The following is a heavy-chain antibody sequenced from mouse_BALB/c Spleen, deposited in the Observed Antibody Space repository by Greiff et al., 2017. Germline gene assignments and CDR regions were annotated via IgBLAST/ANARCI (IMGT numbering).Heavy chain of an antibody. D-gene: IGHD1-1*01. Sequence: DVQLVESGGGLVQPGGSLKLSCAASGFTFSSYGMSWVRQTPDKRLELVATINSNGGSTYYPDSVKGRFTISRDNAKNTLYLQMSSLKSEDTAMYYCARSLLLRYPSFDYWGQGTTLTVSS. J-gene: IGHJ2*01. CDR3: ARSLLLRYPSFDY. CDR1: GFTFSSYG. V-gene: IGHV5-6-3*01. CDR2: INSNGGST.